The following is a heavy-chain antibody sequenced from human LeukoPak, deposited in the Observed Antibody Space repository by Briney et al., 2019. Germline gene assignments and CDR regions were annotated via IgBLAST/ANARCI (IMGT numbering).Heavy chain of an antibody. J-gene: IGHJ5*02. D-gene: IGHD2-2*01. CDR2: INPNSGGP. CDR3: VVLGVVPGPQGFDP. V-gene: IGHV1-2*02. CDR1: GYTFTDYY. Sequence: GASVKVSCKASGYTFTDYYLHWVRQAPGQGLEWMGWINPNSGGPKLAQKFQGRVTMTRDTSISTASMELTRLRSDDTAVYYCVVLGVVPGPQGFDPWGQGTLVTVSS.